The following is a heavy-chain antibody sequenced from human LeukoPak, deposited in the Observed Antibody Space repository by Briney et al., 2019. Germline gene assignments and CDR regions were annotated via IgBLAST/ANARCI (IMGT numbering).Heavy chain of an antibody. V-gene: IGHV1-2*02. D-gene: IGHD4-23*01. CDR1: GYTFTGAY. Sequence: ASVKVSCKASGYTFTGAYMHWVRQAPGQGLEWVGWINPNSGETKFAPKFQGRVTMTRDTSLSTAFMALGGLRSDDTAVYYCARVLFNSGYDSWGQGSLVTVSS. CDR3: ARVLFNSGYDS. J-gene: IGHJ5*01. CDR2: INPNSGET.